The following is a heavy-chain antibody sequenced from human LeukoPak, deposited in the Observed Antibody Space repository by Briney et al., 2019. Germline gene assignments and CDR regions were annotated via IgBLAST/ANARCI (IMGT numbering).Heavy chain of an antibody. CDR2: ISYDGSNK. CDR3: AKDLGSSGDYVDY. CDR1: GFTFSSYG. D-gene: IGHD2-15*01. J-gene: IGHJ4*02. V-gene: IGHV3-30*18. Sequence: GGSLRLSCAASGFTFSSYGMHWVRQAPGKGLEWVAVISYDGSNKYYADSAKGRFTISRDNSKNTLYLQMNSLRAEETAVYYCAKDLGSSGDYVDYWGQGTLVTVSS.